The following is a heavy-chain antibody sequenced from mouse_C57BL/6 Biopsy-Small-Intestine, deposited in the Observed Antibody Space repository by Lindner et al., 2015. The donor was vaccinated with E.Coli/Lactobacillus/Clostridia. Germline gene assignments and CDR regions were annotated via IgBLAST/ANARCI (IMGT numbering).Heavy chain of an antibody. CDR3: AREGTGDWYFDA. Sequence: VQLQESGAELARPGASVKMSCKASGYTFTSYTMHWVKQRPGQGLEWIGYINPNNGYTKYIQRFKDKATLTADKSSSTAYMQLSSLTSEDSAVYYCAREGTGDWYFDAWGTGTTVTVSS. D-gene: IGHD3-3*01. J-gene: IGHJ1*03. CDR1: GYTFTSYT. V-gene: IGHV1-4*01. CDR2: INPNNGYT.